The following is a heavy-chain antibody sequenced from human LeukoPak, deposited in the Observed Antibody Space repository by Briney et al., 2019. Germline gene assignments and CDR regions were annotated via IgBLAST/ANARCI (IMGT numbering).Heavy chain of an antibody. CDR2: ISSRSTYM. Sequence: GGSLRLSCAASGFTFSSYAMSWVRQAPGKGLEWVSSISSRSTYMYYAGSVKGRFTISRDNAKNSLYLQMSSLRAEDTALYYCAREYYYDSSDYATFNFDHWGQGTQVTVSS. J-gene: IGHJ4*02. CDR1: GFTFSSYA. CDR3: AREYYYDSSDYATFNFDH. V-gene: IGHV3-21*01. D-gene: IGHD3-22*01.